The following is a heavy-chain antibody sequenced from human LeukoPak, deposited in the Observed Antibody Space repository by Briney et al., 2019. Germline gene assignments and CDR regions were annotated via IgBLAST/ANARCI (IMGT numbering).Heavy chain of an antibody. CDR3: ARVEVGAANRQWFGMDV. CDR1: GSSISSNY. CDR2: VSYSGST. V-gene: IGHV4-59*01. J-gene: IGHJ6*02. D-gene: IGHD2-15*01. Sequence: SETLSLTCTISGSSISSNYWSWIRQPPGKGLEWIGYVSYSGSTNYNPSLKSRVTISVDTSKSLFSLKLSSVTAADTAVYYCARVEVGAANRQWFGMDVWGQGTTVTVSS.